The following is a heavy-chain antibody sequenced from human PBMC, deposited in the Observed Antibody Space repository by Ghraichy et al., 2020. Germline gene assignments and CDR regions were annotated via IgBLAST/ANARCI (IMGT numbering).Heavy chain of an antibody. D-gene: IGHD2-15*01. Sequence: ESLNISCTASGFPLSNYAMTWVRQAPGKGLEWASTISAGGGTTYYADSVKGRFIVSRDNSNNTLHLQNNSLRDDDAAVYYCSKSWGYCSGGSCPPYNWFDPWGQGTLVTVSS. CDR3: SKSWGYCSGGSCPPYNWFDP. J-gene: IGHJ5*02. CDR2: ISAGGGTT. CDR1: GFPLSNYA. V-gene: IGHV3-23*01.